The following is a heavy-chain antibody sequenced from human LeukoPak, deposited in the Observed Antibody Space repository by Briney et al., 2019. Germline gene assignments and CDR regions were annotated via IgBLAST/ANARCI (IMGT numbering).Heavy chain of an antibody. V-gene: IGHV4-30-4*01. Sequence: SGTLSLTCTVSGGSISSRDYYWSWIRQPPGKGLEWIGYISDSGSTSYNPSLKSRVIISVDTSKNHFSLKLTSVTAADTAIYYCAREEAIVTFGIGRSAHNWFDPWGQGTLVTVSS. J-gene: IGHJ5*02. D-gene: IGHD2-15*01. CDR1: GGSISSRDYY. CDR2: ISDSGST. CDR3: AREEAIVTFGIGRSAHNWFDP.